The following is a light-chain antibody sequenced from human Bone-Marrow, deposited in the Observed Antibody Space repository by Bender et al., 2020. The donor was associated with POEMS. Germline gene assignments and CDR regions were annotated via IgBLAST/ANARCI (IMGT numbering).Light chain of an antibody. V-gene: IGLV1-44*01. CDR1: SSNIGAHA. J-gene: IGLJ3*02. CDR3: AVWDDSLNGWV. CDR2: SSH. Sequence: QSVLTQPPSASGTPGQRVTISCSGGSSNIGAHAVNWYQHLPGTAPKLLIYSSHRRPSEVPDRFSGSRSGTSASMAISGIQSDDEADYYCAVWDDSLNGWVFRARTKLTVL.